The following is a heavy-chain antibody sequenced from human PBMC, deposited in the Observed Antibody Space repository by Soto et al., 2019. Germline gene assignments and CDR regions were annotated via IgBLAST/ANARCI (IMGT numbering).Heavy chain of an antibody. D-gene: IGHD5-12*01. CDR3: ARDKEMATIDAFDI. V-gene: IGHV3-30-3*01. J-gene: IGHJ3*02. CDR1: GFTFSSYA. Sequence: GGSLRLSCAGSGFTFSSYAMHWVRQAPGKGLEWVAVISYDGSNKYYADSVKGRFTISRDNSKNTLYLQMNSLRAEDTAVYYCARDKEMATIDAFDIWGQGTMVTVSS. CDR2: ISYDGSNK.